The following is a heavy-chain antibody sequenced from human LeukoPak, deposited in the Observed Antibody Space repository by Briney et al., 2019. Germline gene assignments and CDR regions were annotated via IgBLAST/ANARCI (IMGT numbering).Heavy chain of an antibody. Sequence: GGSLRLSCAASGFTFSSYAMHWVRQAPGKGLEYVSAISSNGGSTYYANSVKGRFTISRDNSKNTLYLQMGSLRAEDMAVYYCARALHRDYDSSGDDAFDIWGQGTMVTVSS. D-gene: IGHD3-22*01. CDR3: ARALHRDYDSSGDDAFDI. J-gene: IGHJ3*02. CDR1: GFTFSSYA. CDR2: ISSNGGST. V-gene: IGHV3-64*01.